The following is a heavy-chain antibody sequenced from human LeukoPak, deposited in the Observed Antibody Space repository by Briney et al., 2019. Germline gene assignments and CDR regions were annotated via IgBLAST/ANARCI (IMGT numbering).Heavy chain of an antibody. V-gene: IGHV4-59*01. J-gene: IGHJ6*03. Sequence: SETLSLTCTVSGGSITESYWSWIRQSPGKGLEWIGHIYYSRSTNYNSSLKSRVTMSLDTSKNQVSLRLSSVTAADTAMYYCARAVHGRTADYMDVWGKGTTVTISS. CDR2: IYYSRST. CDR1: GGSITESY. CDR3: ARAVHGRTADYMDV. D-gene: IGHD1-1*01.